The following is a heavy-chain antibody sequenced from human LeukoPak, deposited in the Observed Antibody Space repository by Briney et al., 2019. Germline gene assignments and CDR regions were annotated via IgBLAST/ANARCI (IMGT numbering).Heavy chain of an antibody. V-gene: IGHV4-59*08. D-gene: IGHD2-2*01. CDR1: GGSMSTNY. CDR3: ARRYCSSTSCYPGMDV. CDR2: IHYSGST. J-gene: IGHJ6*02. Sequence: PSETLSLTCTVSGGSMSTNYWNWMRQPPGKGLEWIGYIHYSGSTNYNPSLKSRVTISVDASKNQFSLKLSSVTAADTAVYYCARRYCSSTSCYPGMDVWGQGTTVTVSS.